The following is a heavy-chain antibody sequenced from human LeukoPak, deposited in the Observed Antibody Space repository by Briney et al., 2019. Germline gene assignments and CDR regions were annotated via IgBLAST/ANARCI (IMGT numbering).Heavy chain of an antibody. CDR3: ARDYCSSISCMDA. V-gene: IGHV3-33*01. J-gene: IGHJ6*02. CDR2: IWSDGNKK. Sequence: AGGSLRLSCAASGFTSSRYGMHWVRQAPGKGLEWVAVIWSDGNKKEHGDSVKGRFTISRDNSKNTLYLQMNSLRAEDTAMYYCARDYCSSISCMDAWGQGTTVTVSS. CDR1: GFTSSRYG. D-gene: IGHD2-2*01.